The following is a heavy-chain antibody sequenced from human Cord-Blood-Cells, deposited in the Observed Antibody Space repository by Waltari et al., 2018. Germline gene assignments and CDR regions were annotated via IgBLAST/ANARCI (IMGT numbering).Heavy chain of an antibody. D-gene: IGHD3-3*01. CDR2: INPNSGGT. Sequence: VQRVQSGAEGKRPGAQGKVSCKPSGTPSPAYLLTWLRKALGKGLEWMGRINPNSGGTNYAQKFQGRVTMTRDTSISTAYMELSRLRSDDTAVYYCARDRYDFWSGYDAFDIWGQGTMVTVSS. V-gene: IGHV1-2*06. J-gene: IGHJ3*02. CDR1: GTPSPAYL. CDR3: ARDRYDFWSGYDAFDI.